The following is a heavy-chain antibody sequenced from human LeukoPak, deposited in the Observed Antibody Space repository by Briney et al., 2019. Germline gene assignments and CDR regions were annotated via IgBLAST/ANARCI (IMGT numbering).Heavy chain of an antibody. CDR2: IIPILGIA. CDR3: ARSVIAVAGPDY. D-gene: IGHD6-19*01. CDR1: VGTFSSYT. J-gene: IGHJ4*02. Sequence: ASVKVSCKASVGTFSSYTISWVRQAPGQGLEWMGRIIPILGIANYAQKFQGRVTITADKSTSTAYMELSSLRSEDTAVYYCARSVIAVAGPDYWGQGTLVTVSS. V-gene: IGHV1-69*02.